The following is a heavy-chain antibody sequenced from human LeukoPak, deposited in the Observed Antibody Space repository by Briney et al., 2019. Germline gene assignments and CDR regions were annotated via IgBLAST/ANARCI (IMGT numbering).Heavy chain of an antibody. CDR3: ARKRFSPDYDFWSGYYFYYGMDV. CDR2: MNPNSGNT. Sequence: ASVKVSCKASGYTFTSYDINWVRQATGQGLEWMGWMNPNSGNTGYAQKFQGRVTITADESTSTAYMELSSLRSEDTAVYYCARKRFSPDYDFWSGYYFYYGMDVWGQGTTVTVSS. V-gene: IGHV1-8*01. D-gene: IGHD3-3*01. CDR1: GYTFTSYD. J-gene: IGHJ6*02.